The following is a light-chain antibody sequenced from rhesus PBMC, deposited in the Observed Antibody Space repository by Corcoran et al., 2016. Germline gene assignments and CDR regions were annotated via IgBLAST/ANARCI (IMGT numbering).Light chain of an antibody. CDR1: QGIDFA. V-gene: IGKV1-33*01. Sequence: DIQMTQSPSSLSASVGDKVTITCRASQGIDFALAWYQQKPGKAPKLLIYAASTLQMGVPSRLSGSGSGTEFTLTISSLQPEDVAVYDCQQRNSYPYSFGQGTKVEIK. J-gene: IGKJ2*01. CDR2: AAS. CDR3: QQRNSYPYS.